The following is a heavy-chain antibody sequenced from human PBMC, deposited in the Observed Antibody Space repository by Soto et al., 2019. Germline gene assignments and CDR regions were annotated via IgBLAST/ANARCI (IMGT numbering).Heavy chain of an antibody. CDR3: ARAEDSSSWYGAGDV. J-gene: IGHJ6*02. CDR1: GYTFTSYG. Sequence: APVKVSCKASGYTFTSYGISLVRQAPGQGLEWMGWISAYNGNTNYAQKLQGRVTMTTDTSTSTAYMELRSLRSDDTAVYYCARAEDSSSWYGAGDVWGQGTTVTVSS. D-gene: IGHD6-13*01. CDR2: ISAYNGNT. V-gene: IGHV1-18*01.